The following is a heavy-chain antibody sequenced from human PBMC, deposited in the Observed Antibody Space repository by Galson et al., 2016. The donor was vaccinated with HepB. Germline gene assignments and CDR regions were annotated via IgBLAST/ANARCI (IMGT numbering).Heavy chain of an antibody. CDR3: SRGWSNLDY. Sequence: CAISGDSVLNNNLAWNWIRQSPSRGLEWLGRTYHRSQWYHDYAVSVRNRITIDPDTAKNQFSLQLKSVSPVDTAVFYCSRGWSNLDYWGQGSLVIVSS. CDR2: TYHRSQWYH. D-gene: IGHD3-16*02. CDR1: GDSVLNNNLA. J-gene: IGHJ4*02. V-gene: IGHV6-1*01.